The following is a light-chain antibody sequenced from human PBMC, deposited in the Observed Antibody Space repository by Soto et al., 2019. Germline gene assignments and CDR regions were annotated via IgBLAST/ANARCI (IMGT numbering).Light chain of an antibody. V-gene: IGLV7-46*01. J-gene: IGLJ3*02. CDR2: DTS. CDR3: LISDSGGRNWV. Sequence: QAVVTQEPSLTVSPGGTVIHTCGSTTGAVTGCHFPSWLQQKPGQAPTTLIYDTSNKYSWTPARFSGSLLGGKAALSLSGAQPEDEADYYCLISDSGGRNWVFGGGTKLTVL. CDR1: TGAVTGCHF.